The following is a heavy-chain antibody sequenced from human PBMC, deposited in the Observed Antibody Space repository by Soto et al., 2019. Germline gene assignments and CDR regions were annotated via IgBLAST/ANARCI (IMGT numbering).Heavy chain of an antibody. CDR3: ARDLPPPYYDILPGQSFYYYYGRDV. V-gene: IGHV3-30-3*01. Sequence: GGSLRLSCAASGFTFSSYAMHWVRQAPGKGLEWVAVISYDGSNKYYADSVKCRFTISRDNSKNTLYLQMNSLRAEDTAVYYCARDLPPPYYDILPGQSFYYYYGRDVWGQGTTVTVSS. D-gene: IGHD3-9*01. CDR2: ISYDGSNK. J-gene: IGHJ6*02. CDR1: GFTFSSYA.